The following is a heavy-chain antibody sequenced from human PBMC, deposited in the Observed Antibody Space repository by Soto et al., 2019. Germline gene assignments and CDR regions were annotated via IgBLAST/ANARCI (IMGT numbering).Heavy chain of an antibody. Sequence: QVQLVQSGAEVKKPGSSVKVSCKASGGTFSSYAISWVRQAPGQGLEWMGGISAYNGNTNYAQKLQGRVTMTTDTSTSRADMELRSLRSDDTAVYYCAREWSTVPSTYYDYVWGSYRPVGAFDIWGQGTMVTVSS. D-gene: IGHD3-16*02. V-gene: IGHV1-18*01. CDR2: ISAYNGNT. CDR3: AREWSTVPSTYYDYVWGSYRPVGAFDI. CDR1: GGTFSSYA. J-gene: IGHJ3*02.